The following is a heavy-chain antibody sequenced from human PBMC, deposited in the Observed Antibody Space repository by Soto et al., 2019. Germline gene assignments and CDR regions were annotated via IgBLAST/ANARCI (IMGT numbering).Heavy chain of an antibody. Sequence: GGSLRLSCAASGLTFSALSMNWVRQAPGKGLEWVSYISSSATNTHYADSAKGRFTISRDNAKNSLYLQMNSLRAEDTAVYYCVNSGWPYWGQGTLVTVSS. V-gene: IGHV3-48*01. J-gene: IGHJ4*02. CDR1: GLTFSALS. CDR3: VNSGWPY. CDR2: ISSSATNT. D-gene: IGHD6-19*01.